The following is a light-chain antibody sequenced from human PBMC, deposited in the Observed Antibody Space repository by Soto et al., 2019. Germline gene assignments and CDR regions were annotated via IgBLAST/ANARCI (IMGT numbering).Light chain of an antibody. CDR3: QQRRGT. V-gene: IGKV3-20*01. CDR1: QSVSSDY. Sequence: ETVLTQSPGTLSLSPGERATLSCRASQSVSSDYLAWYQHKPGQAPRLLIHGASSRATGIPDRFSGSGSGTDFTLTSSSLEPEDFAVYYCQQRRGTFGQGTKVDIK. J-gene: IGKJ1*01. CDR2: GAS.